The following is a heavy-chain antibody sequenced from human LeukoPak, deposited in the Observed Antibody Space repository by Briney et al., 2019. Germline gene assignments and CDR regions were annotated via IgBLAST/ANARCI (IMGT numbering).Heavy chain of an antibody. CDR2: MNPNSGNS. Sequence: ASVKVSCKTSGYAFGSQDINWVRQATGQGLEWVGYMNPNSGNSGYAQKFLGRVTLTTDKSISTAYMELSGPRSEDTAVYYCARELRRDDIWGQGTMVTVSS. CDR3: ARELRRDDI. J-gene: IGHJ3*02. D-gene: IGHD6-25*01. V-gene: IGHV1-8*02. CDR1: GYAFGSQD.